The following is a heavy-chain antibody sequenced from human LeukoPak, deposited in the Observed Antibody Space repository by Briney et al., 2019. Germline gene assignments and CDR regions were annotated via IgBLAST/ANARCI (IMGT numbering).Heavy chain of an antibody. Sequence: SETLSLTCTVSGGSISSSSYYWGWIRQAPGKALEWIGNIHYSGGAYYRPSLKSRVTISVDTSKNQFSLKLSSVTAADTAVYYCARDSSGWTFDYWGQGTLVTVSS. J-gene: IGHJ4*02. CDR1: GGSISSSSYY. CDR2: IHYSGGA. CDR3: ARDSSGWTFDY. D-gene: IGHD6-19*01. V-gene: IGHV4-39*02.